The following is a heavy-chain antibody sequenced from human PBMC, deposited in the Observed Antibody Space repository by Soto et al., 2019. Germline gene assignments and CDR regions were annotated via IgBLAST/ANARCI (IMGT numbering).Heavy chain of an antibody. V-gene: IGHV4-34*01. CDR3: ARGPKYCSSTSCLRWFDP. CDR2: INHSEST. Sequence: PSETLSLTCAVYGGSFSGYYWSWIRQPPGKGLEWIGEINHSESTNYNPSLKSRVTISVDTSKNQFSLKLSSVTAADTAVYYCARGPKYCSSTSCLRWFDPWGQGTLVTVSS. J-gene: IGHJ5*02. CDR1: GGSFSGYY. D-gene: IGHD2-2*01.